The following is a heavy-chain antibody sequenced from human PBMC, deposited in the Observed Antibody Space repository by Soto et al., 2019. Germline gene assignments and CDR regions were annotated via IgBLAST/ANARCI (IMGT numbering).Heavy chain of an antibody. CDR1: GFTFSSYW. Sequence: GGSLRLSCAASGFTFSSYWMSWVRQAPGKGLEWVANIKQDGSEKYYVDSVKGRFTISRDNAKNSLYLQMNSLRAEDTAVYYCAREESYDFWSGYYPGLDYWGQGTLVTVSS. D-gene: IGHD3-3*01. CDR2: IKQDGSEK. V-gene: IGHV3-7*01. CDR3: AREESYDFWSGYYPGLDY. J-gene: IGHJ4*02.